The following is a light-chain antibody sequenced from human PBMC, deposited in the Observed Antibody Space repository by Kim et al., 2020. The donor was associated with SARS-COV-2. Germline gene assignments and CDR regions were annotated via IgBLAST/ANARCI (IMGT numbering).Light chain of an antibody. J-gene: IGKJ4*01. CDR1: QDISSY. CDR3: QELHDSPLT. CDR2: AAS. V-gene: IGKV1-9*01. Sequence: SASVGDRVTIPCRASQDISSYLAWYQQRPGKAPNLLIYAASTLLSGVPSRFSGSGSGTDFTLTISSLQPEDFATYYCQELHDSPLTFGGGTKVEI.